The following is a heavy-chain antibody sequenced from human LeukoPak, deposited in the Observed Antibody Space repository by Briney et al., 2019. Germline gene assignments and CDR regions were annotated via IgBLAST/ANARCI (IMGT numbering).Heavy chain of an antibody. V-gene: IGHV3-53*01. D-gene: IGHD6-19*01. CDR1: GFTVSSNY. CDR2: IYSGGST. CDR3: AKHRLAVAGKTYNDY. J-gene: IGHJ4*02. Sequence: GGSLRLSCAASGFTVSSNYMSWVRQAPGKGLEWVSVIYSGGSTYYADSVKGRFTISRDNSKNTLYLQMNSLRAEDTAVYYCAKHRLAVAGKTYNDYWGQGTLVTVSS.